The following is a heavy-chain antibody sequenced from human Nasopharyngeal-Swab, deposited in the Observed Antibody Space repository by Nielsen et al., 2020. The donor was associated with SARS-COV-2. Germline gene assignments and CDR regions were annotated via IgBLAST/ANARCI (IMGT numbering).Heavy chain of an antibody. Sequence: ASVKVSCKASGYTFTSNDINWVRQATGQGLEWMGWMNPNSGNTGYAQKLQGRVTMTRNTSISTAYMELSSLRSEDTAVYYCARGFIVATIFHYYYYMDVWGKGTTVTVSS. CDR2: MNPNSGNT. J-gene: IGHJ6*03. D-gene: IGHD5-12*01. V-gene: IGHV1-8*01. CDR3: ARGFIVATIFHYYYYMDV. CDR1: GYTFTSND.